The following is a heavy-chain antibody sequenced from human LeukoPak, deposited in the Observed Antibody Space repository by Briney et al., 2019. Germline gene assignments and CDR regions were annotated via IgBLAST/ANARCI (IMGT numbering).Heavy chain of an antibody. CDR1: GFSVSSNY. V-gene: IGHV3-66*01. J-gene: IGHJ4*02. D-gene: IGHD2-2*01. Sequence: GGSLRRSCAASGFSVSSNYMSWVREAPGKGLEWVSTIYSGESAYYADSVKGRFTISRDNSKNALVLQMNSLTAADTAVYYCARDGGSGYCSSSNCYEGFDYWGQGTLVTVSS. CDR2: IYSGESA. CDR3: ARDGGSGYCSSSNCYEGFDY.